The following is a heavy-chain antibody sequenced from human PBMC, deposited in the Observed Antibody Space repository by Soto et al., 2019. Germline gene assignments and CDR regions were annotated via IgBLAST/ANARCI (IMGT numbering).Heavy chain of an antibody. D-gene: IGHD1-20*01. Sequence: GASVKVSCKASGGTFTSYYMHWVRQAPGQGLEWMGIINPSGGSASYAQKFQGRVTMTTDKSTSTAYMELSSLRSEDTAVYYCAREAANITGTTLDHYYYYYGMDVWGQGTTVTVSS. V-gene: IGHV1-46*01. CDR2: INPSGGSA. J-gene: IGHJ6*02. CDR1: GGTFTSYY. CDR3: AREAANITGTTLDHYYYYYGMDV.